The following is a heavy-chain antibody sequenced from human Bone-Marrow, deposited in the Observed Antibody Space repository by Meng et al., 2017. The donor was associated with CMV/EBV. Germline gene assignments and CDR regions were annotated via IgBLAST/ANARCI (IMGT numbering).Heavy chain of an antibody. CDR1: GFTFGSYS. V-gene: IGHV3-48*04. CDR3: ARSRYSSSSFDDMDV. CDR2: ISSSSYTI. Sequence: GESLKTSCAASGFTFGSYSMNWVRQAPGKGLEGISYISSSSYTIYYADSVKDRFTVSRDSARNSLYLQMNSMRAEDTAVYYCARSRYSSSSFDDMDVWGQGTTVTVSS. J-gene: IGHJ6*02. D-gene: IGHD6-6*01.